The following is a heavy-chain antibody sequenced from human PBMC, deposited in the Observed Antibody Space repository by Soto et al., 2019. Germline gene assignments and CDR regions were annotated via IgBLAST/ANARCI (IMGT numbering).Heavy chain of an antibody. CDR1: GGSISSYY. J-gene: IGHJ4*02. D-gene: IGHD2-8*01. V-gene: IGHV4-59*01. Sequence: SETLSLTCTVSGGSISSYYWSWIRQPPGKGLEWIGYIYYSGSTNYNPSLKSRVTISVDTSKNQFSLKLSSVTAADTAVYYCARLLGYCTNGVCYTTGFDYWGQGTLVTVSS. CDR2: IYYSGST. CDR3: ARLLGYCTNGVCYTTGFDY.